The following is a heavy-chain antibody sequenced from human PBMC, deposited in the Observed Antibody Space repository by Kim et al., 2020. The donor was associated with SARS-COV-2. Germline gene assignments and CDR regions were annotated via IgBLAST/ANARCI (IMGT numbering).Heavy chain of an antibody. Sequence: SGDEGSSQQFQGRVTMTRNTSINTAYMELSSLRSDDTAVYYCARRQQGFDCWGQRTLVTVSS. V-gene: IGHV1-8*01. CDR2: SGDE. CDR3: ARRQQGFDC. J-gene: IGHJ4*02.